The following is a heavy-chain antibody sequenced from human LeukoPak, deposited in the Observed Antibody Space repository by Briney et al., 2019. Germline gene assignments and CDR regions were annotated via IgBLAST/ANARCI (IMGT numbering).Heavy chain of an antibody. CDR2: IYYSGST. D-gene: IGHD6-19*01. V-gene: IGHV4-59*08. Sequence: SETLSLTCTVSGGSISSYYWSWNRQPPGKGLEWIGYIYYSGSTNYNPSLKSRVTISVDTSKNQFSLKLSSVTAADTAVYYCARHQQWLGRSGAFDIWGQGTMVTVSS. CDR1: GGSISSYY. J-gene: IGHJ3*02. CDR3: ARHQQWLGRSGAFDI.